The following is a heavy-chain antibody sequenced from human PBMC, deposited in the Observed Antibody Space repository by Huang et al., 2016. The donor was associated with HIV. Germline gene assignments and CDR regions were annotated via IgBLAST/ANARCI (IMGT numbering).Heavy chain of an antibody. D-gene: IGHD3-16*01. CDR3: ARDIMISFGGPFDS. CDR1: GGSFSGYF. J-gene: IGHJ5*01. CDR2: INHAGVT. V-gene: IGHV4-34*02. Sequence: QVQLEQWGAGLLKPSETLSLTCAVYGGSFSGYFWNWIRQSPGKGLEWMGQINHAGVTDYNPSLKSRATISVDTSKNQFSLKLTSVTAADTAIYYCARDIMISFGGPFDSWGHGNLVTVSS.